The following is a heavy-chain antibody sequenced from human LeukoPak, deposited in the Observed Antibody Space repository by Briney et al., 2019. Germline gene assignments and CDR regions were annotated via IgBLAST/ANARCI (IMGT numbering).Heavy chain of an antibody. CDR3: ARSTYGSGSYYSPDY. CDR2: IYPGDSDT. CDR1: GYSFTSYW. J-gene: IGHJ4*02. V-gene: IGHV5-51*01. Sequence: GESLKISCKGSGYSFTSYWIGWVRQMPGKGLEWMGIIYPGDSDTRYSPSFQGQVTISADKSISTAYLQWSSLKASDTAMYYCARSTYGSGSYYSPDYWGQGTLVTVSS. D-gene: IGHD3-10*01.